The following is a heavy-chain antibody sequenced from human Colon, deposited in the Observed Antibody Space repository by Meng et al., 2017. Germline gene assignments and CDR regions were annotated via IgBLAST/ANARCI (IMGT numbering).Heavy chain of an antibody. CDR2: IDHFGIS. Sequence: QVPIHKGVAGLLKPSETLSPTCAVSGGSFSGFYWSWIRQPPGKGLEWIGEIDHFGISNYNSSLKGRLTMSVDTSKKQISLTLTSVTAADTAVYYCAAGLRHGDWFDPWGPGTLVTVSS. CDR3: AAGLRHGDWFDP. V-gene: IGHV4-34*01. J-gene: IGHJ5*02. D-gene: IGHD4-17*01. CDR1: GGSFSGFY.